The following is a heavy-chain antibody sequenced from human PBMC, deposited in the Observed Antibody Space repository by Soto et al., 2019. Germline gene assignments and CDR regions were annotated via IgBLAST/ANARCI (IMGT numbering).Heavy chain of an antibody. D-gene: IGHD4-4*01. Sequence: QVQLQQWGAGLLKPSETLSLTCAVYGGSFSGYYWSWIRQPPGKGLEWIGEINHSGSTNYNPSLKSRVTISVDTSKNQFSLKLSSETAADTAVYYCARFSPTYSNYAYWGQGTLVTVSS. J-gene: IGHJ4*02. CDR2: INHSGST. V-gene: IGHV4-34*01. CDR1: GGSFSGYY. CDR3: ARFSPTYSNYAY.